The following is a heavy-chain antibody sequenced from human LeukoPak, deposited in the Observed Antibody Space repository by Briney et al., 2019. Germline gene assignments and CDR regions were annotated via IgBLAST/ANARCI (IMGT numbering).Heavy chain of an antibody. J-gene: IGHJ4*02. CDR3: AKFDYDFWRTGYY. CDR2: ISGSGGST. D-gene: IGHD3-3*01. V-gene: IGHV3-23*01. Sequence: GGSLRLSXAASGFTFSSYAMSWVRQAPGKGLEWVSAISGSGGSTYYADSVKGRFTISRDNSKNTLYLQMNSLRAEDTAVYYCAKFDYDFWRTGYYWGQGTLVTVSS. CDR1: GFTFSSYA.